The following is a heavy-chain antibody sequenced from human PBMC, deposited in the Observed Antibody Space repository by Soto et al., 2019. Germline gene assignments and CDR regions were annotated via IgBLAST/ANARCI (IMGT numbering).Heavy chain of an antibody. CDR3: ARDLGYFHGSGSYYDY. D-gene: IGHD3-10*01. Sequence: GGSLRLSCTASGFTFSSHGMHWVRQAPGKGLEWVAVIWYDGSERYYADSVKGRFTISRDSPKNALYLEMNSLRAEDTALYYCARDLGYFHGSGSYYDYWGQGTLVTVSS. V-gene: IGHV3-33*01. CDR2: IWYDGSER. J-gene: IGHJ4*02. CDR1: GFTFSSHG.